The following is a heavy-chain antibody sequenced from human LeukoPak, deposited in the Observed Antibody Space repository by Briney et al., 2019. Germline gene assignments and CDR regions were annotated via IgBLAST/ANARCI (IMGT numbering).Heavy chain of an antibody. Sequence: GGSLRLSCAASGFTFSSYTMNWVRQAPGKGLEWVSAISSSSSYIYYADSVKGRFTISRDNAKNSLYLQMSSLRAEDTAVYYCARADYGSTYYFDYWGQGTLVTVSS. J-gene: IGHJ4*02. D-gene: IGHD4/OR15-4a*01. CDR3: ARADYGSTYYFDY. CDR2: ISSSSSYI. V-gene: IGHV3-21*01. CDR1: GFTFSSYT.